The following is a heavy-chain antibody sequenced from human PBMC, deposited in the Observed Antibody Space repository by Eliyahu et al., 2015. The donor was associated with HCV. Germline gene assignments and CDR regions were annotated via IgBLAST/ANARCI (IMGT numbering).Heavy chain of an antibody. CDR3: TTADGVYYYDSSGYYTLWDY. Sequence: EVQLVESGGGLVKPGGSLRLSCAASGFTFSNAWXXWVRQAPGKGLGWVGRIKSKTDGGTTDYAAPVKGRFTISRDDSKNTLYLQMNSLKTEDTAVYYCTTADGVYYYDSSGYYTLWDYWGQGTLVTVSS. D-gene: IGHD3-22*01. V-gene: IGHV3-15*01. CDR2: IKSKTDGGTT. CDR1: GFTFSNAW. J-gene: IGHJ4*02.